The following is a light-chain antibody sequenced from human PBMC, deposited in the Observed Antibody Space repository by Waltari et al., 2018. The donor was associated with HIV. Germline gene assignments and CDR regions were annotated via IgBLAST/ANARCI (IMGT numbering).Light chain of an antibody. CDR2: SND. J-gene: IGLJ2*01. V-gene: IGLV1-44*01. Sequence: QSVLTQPPSTSGTPGQRVTISWSGSSSNIGRNTVNWYQQFPGTAPKLLVYSNDQRPSGVPARFSASKSGTSASLAISRLQSEDEGNYYCAAWDDNLDGYVIFGGGTKLTVL. CDR1: SSNIGRNT. CDR3: AAWDDNLDGYVI.